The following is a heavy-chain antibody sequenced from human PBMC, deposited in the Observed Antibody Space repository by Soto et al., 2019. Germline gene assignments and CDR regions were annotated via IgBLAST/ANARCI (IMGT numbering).Heavy chain of an antibody. D-gene: IGHD6-19*01. CDR3: ARESGSSGWFHHYYFDY. J-gene: IGHJ4*02. V-gene: IGHV3-33*01. CDR1: GFTFSSYG. CDR2: IWYDGSNK. Sequence: QVQLVESGGGVVQPGRSLRLSCAASGFTFSSYGMHWVRQAPGKGLEWVAVIWYDGSNKYYADSVKGRFTISRDNSKNRLYLQMNSLRAEDTAVYYCARESGSSGWFHHYYFDYWGQGTLVTVSS.